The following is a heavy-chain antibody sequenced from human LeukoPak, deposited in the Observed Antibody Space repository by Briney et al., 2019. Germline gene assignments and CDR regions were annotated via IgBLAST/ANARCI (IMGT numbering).Heavy chain of an antibody. V-gene: IGHV3-53*01. D-gene: IGHD3-10*01. Sequence: GGSLRLSCAASGFTFSSYWMSWVRQAPGKGLEWVSVIYSGGSTYYADSVKGRFTISRDNSKNTLYLQMNSLRAEDTAVYYCARSNYGSGSYYSLRWFDPWGQGTLVTVSS. J-gene: IGHJ5*02. CDR1: GFTFSSYW. CDR2: IYSGGST. CDR3: ARSNYGSGSYYSLRWFDP.